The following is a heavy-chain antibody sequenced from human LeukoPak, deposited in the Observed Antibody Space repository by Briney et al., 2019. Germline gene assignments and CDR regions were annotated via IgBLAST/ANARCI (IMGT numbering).Heavy chain of an antibody. D-gene: IGHD2-2*01. CDR2: MNPNSGNT. V-gene: IGHV1-8*03. CDR3: TRDAYDETYCSSTSCYHAFDI. CDR1: GYTFTSYD. Sequence: ASVKVSCKASGYTFTSYDINWVRQATGQGLEWMGWMNPNSGNTGYAQKFQGRVTITRNTSISTAYMELSSLRSEDTAVYYCTRDAYDETYCSSTSCYHAFDIWGQGTMVTVSS. J-gene: IGHJ3*02.